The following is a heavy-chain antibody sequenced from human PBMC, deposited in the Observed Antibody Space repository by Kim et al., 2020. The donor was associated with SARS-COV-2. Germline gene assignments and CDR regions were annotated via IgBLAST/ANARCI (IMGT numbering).Heavy chain of an antibody. Sequence: GESLKISCKGSGYSFTSYWISWVRQMPGKGLEWMGRIDPSDSYTNYSPSFQGHVTISADKSISTAYLQWSSLKASDTAMYYCARLYRVGSSSWFFDYWGQGTLVTVS. J-gene: IGHJ4*02. CDR3: ARLYRVGSSSWFFDY. CDR1: GYSFTSYW. CDR2: IDPSDSYT. V-gene: IGHV5-10-1*01. D-gene: IGHD6-13*01.